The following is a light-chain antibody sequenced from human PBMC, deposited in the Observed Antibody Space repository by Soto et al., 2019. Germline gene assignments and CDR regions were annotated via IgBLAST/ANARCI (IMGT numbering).Light chain of an antibody. Sequence: DIQMTQSPSSLSASVGDRVTITCRASQSIDTNLNWYQQKPGEAPKLLIYVASNLQSGVPSRFSGSESGTDFTLTISSLQPDDFGTYYCQQRYNIPYTFGQGTKLEI. CDR3: QQRYNIPYT. CDR1: QSIDTN. J-gene: IGKJ2*01. CDR2: VAS. V-gene: IGKV1-39*01.